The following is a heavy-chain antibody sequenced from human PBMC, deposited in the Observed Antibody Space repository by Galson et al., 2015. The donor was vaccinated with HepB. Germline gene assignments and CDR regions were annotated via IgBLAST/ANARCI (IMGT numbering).Heavy chain of an antibody. CDR3: SRRIGAYALDI. Sequence: SLRLSCAASGLTFSGSTMHWVRQASGKGLEWVAHIRGKSDNYATAYAASVKGRFVISRDDSKNTAYLQMNSLKTEDTAVYYCSRRIGAYALDIWGQGTTVTVSS. D-gene: IGHD1-26*01. CDR2: IRGKSDNYAT. V-gene: IGHV3-73*01. CDR1: GLTFSGST. J-gene: IGHJ3*02.